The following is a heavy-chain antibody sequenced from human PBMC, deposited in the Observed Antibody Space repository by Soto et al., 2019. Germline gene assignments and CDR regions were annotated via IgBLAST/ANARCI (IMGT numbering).Heavy chain of an antibody. CDR2: IKVDNGDT. V-gene: IGHV1-18*01. CDR1: GYTLKNYG. Sequence: QVHLVQSGGEVKKPGASVKVSCKASGYTLKNYGIGWGRQAPGLGPEWVGWIKVDNGDTKYAEKLQGRVTLTTDTSTSTAYMELRNLRSDDTAFYYCARSRYYFDYWGQGTLVTVSS. J-gene: IGHJ4*02. CDR3: ARSRYYFDY.